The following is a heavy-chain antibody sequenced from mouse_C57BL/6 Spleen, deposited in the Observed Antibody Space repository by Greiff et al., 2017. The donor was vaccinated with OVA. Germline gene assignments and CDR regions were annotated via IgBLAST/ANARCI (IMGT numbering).Heavy chain of an antibody. D-gene: IGHD2-2*01. CDR2: INPNNGGT. CDR3: ARGMVKGGLCAY. Sequence: EVQLQQSGPELVKPGASVKISCKASGYTFTDYYMNWVKQSHGKSLEWIGDINPNNGGTSYNQKFKGKATLTVDKSSSTAYMELRSLTSEDSAVYYCARGMVKGGLCAYWGQGTLVTVSA. V-gene: IGHV1-26*01. J-gene: IGHJ3*01. CDR1: GYTFTDYY.